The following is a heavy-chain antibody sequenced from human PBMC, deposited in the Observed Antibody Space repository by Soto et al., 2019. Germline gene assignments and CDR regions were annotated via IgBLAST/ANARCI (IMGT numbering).Heavy chain of an antibody. J-gene: IGHJ4*02. V-gene: IGHV4-59*08. CDR3: ARHRAPGSWSYFDN. CDR2: IYYSGST. Sequence: PSETLSLTCTVSGGSTSNYYWSWIRQPPGKGLEWIGYIYYSGSTSYNPSLKSRVTISVDTSKNQFSLKLSSVTAADTAVYYCARHRAPGSWSYFDNWGQGTLVTVSS. CDR1: GGSTSNYY. D-gene: IGHD6-13*01.